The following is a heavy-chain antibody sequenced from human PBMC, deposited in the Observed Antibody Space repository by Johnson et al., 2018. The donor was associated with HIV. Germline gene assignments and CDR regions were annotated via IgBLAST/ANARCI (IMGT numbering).Heavy chain of an antibody. Sequence: VQLVESGGGLVKPGGSLRLSCAASGFTFSDYYMSWIRPAPGKGLEWVSYISSSGSTIYYADSVKGRFTISRDNAKNSLYLQMSSLRVEDTAVYYCATRDPTYRPGAFDIWGQGTTVTVSS. CDR1: GFTFSDYY. J-gene: IGHJ3*02. CDR3: ATRDPTYRPGAFDI. CDR2: ISSSGSTI. D-gene: IGHD1-14*01. V-gene: IGHV3-11*04.